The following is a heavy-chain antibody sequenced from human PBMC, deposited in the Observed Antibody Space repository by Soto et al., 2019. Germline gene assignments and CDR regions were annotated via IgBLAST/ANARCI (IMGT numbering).Heavy chain of an antibody. CDR1: GGIFTYP. V-gene: IGHV1-69*13. CDR3: ARLHSHGTYGMDV. Sequence: ASVKVSCKASGGIFTYPLSWVRQAPGQGLEWMGGIIPIFGTANYAQKFQGRVTITADESTKTAYMELSTLRSEDTAVYYCARLHSHGTYGMDVWGQGTTVTVSS. J-gene: IGHJ6*02. D-gene: IGHD5-18*01. CDR2: IIPIFGTA.